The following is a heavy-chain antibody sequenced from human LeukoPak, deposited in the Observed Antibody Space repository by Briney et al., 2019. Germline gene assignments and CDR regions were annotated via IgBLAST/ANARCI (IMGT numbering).Heavy chain of an antibody. CDR2: MNPNSGNT. D-gene: IGHD6-6*01. CDR1: GYTFTSYD. Sequence: ASVKVSCKASGYTFTSYDINWVRQATGQGLEWMGWMNPNSGNTGYAQKFQGRVTITRNTSISTAYMELSSLRSEDTAVYYCARRSIAARPAFDYWGQGTLVTVSS. CDR3: ARRSIAARPAFDY. V-gene: IGHV1-8*03. J-gene: IGHJ4*02.